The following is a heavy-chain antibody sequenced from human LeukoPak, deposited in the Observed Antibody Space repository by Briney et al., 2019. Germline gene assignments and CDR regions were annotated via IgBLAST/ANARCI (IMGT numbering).Heavy chain of an antibody. CDR1: GGSISSYY. V-gene: IGHV4-59*01. J-gene: IGHJ4*02. D-gene: IGHD5-12*01. CDR3: ARYSGYDWKNFDY. Sequence: SETLSLTCTVSGGSISSYYWSWIRQPPGKGLEWIGYIYYSGSTNYNPSLKSRVTISVDTSKNQFSLKLSSVTAADTAVYYCARYSGYDWKNFDYWGQGTLVTVSS. CDR2: IYYSGST.